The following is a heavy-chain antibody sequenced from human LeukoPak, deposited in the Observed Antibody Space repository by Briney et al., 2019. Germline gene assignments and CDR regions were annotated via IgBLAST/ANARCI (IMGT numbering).Heavy chain of an antibody. V-gene: IGHV4-39*01. CDR3: ARLRFDFWSGYTHSYFDY. Sequence: SETLSLTCTVSGGSISSSSYSRGWIRQPPGKGLEWIGSIYYSGTTYYNPSLKSRVTISVDTSKIQFSLKLSSVAATDTAVYFCARLRFDFWSGYTHSYFDYWGQGTLVTVSS. D-gene: IGHD3-3*01. CDR2: IYYSGTT. J-gene: IGHJ4*02. CDR1: GGSISSSSYS.